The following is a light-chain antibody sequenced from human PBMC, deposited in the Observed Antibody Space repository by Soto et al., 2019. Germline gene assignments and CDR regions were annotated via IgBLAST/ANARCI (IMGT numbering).Light chain of an antibody. J-gene: IGKJ1*01. Sequence: DIQMTQSPSSLSASVVDRVTITCRASQGIRNYLAWYQQKPGKVPKLLIYAASTLQSGVPSRFSGSGSGTDFTLTSSSLQPEDVSTYYCQKYNSVPLTVGQGTNVELQ. V-gene: IGKV1-27*01. CDR1: QGIRNY. CDR2: AAS. CDR3: QKYNSVPLT.